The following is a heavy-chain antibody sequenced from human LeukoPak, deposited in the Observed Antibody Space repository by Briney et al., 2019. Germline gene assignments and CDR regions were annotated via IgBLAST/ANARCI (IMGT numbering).Heavy chain of an antibody. D-gene: IGHD1-1*01. Sequence: SETLSLTCAVYGGSFSGYYWSWIRQPPGKGLEWIGEINHSGSTNYNPSLKSRVTISVDTSKNQFSLKLSSVTAADTAVYYCARSTGTPYYYYYYMDVWGKGTTVTVSS. J-gene: IGHJ6*03. CDR3: ARSTGTPYYYYYYMDV. CDR1: GGSFSGYY. CDR2: INHSGST. V-gene: IGHV4-34*01.